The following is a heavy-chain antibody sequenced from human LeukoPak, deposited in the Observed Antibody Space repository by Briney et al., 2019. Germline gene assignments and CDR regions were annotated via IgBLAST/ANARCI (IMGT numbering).Heavy chain of an antibody. D-gene: IGHD5-24*01. V-gene: IGHV4-59*01. CDR1: GDSISNYY. CDR2: IYYSGST. CDR3: ATARRDGYNLDWYFDL. Sequence: PSETLSLTCTVSGDSISNYYWSWIRQPPGKGLEWIGYIYYSGSTDYNPSLKSRVTISVDTSQNSVSLKLNSVTAADTAVYYCATARRDGYNLDWYFDLWGRGTLVTVSS. J-gene: IGHJ2*01.